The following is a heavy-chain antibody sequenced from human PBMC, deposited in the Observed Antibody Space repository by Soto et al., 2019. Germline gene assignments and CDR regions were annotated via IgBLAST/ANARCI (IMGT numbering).Heavy chain of an antibody. D-gene: IGHD3-22*01. V-gene: IGHV1-69*01. CDR2: IVPLPGKT. Sequence: QVQLVHAGAAVRKPGSSVKVSCKASGGTFTKYAITWVRQAPRQGLEWMGGIVPLPGKTNYAQTFRGRVTNSADESTSTAYLELSSLRSEATAVYCCASDVRCLGGSSGLPVSAVDVCGLRTMVIVSS. CDR3: ASDVRCLGGSSGLPVSAVDV. J-gene: IGHJ3*01. CDR1: GGTFTKYA.